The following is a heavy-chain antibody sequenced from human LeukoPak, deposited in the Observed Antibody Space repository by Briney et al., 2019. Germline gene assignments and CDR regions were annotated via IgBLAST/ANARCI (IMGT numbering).Heavy chain of an antibody. J-gene: IGHJ4*02. CDR1: GFTFSSYS. D-gene: IGHD6-6*01. CDR3: ARDLGSIASDY. Sequence: PGGSLRLSCAASGFTFSSYSMDWVRQAPGKGLEWVSSISSSSSYIYYADSVKGRFTISRDNAKNSLYLQMNSLRTEDTAVYYCARDLGSIASDYWGQGTLVTVSS. CDR2: ISSSSSYI. V-gene: IGHV3-21*01.